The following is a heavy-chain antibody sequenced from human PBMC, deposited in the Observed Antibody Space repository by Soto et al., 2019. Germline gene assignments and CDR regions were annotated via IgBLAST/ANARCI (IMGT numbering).Heavy chain of an antibody. D-gene: IGHD1-26*01. Sequence: PGGSLRLSCAASGFIFRNYAIHWVRQAPGKGLEWVAVISRDGSHKYYLDSVKGRFTISRDNSKDTVNLLMNSLRDDDSAMYYCASSRNSAVADSFDFWGQGTLVTVSS. J-gene: IGHJ4*02. V-gene: IGHV3-30*04. CDR2: ISRDGSHK. CDR3: ASSRNSAVADSFDF. CDR1: GFIFRNYA.